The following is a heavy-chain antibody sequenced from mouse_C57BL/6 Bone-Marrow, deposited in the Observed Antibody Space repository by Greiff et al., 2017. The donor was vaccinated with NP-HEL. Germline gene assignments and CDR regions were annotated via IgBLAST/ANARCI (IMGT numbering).Heavy chain of an antibody. V-gene: IGHV5-16*01. CDR3: ARDRDGNYVRYFDV. J-gene: IGHJ1*03. Sequence: EVMLVESEGGLVQPGSSMKLSCTASGFTFSDYYMAWVRQVPEKGLEWVANINYDGSSTYYLDSLKSRFIISRDNAKNILYLQMSSLKSEDTATYYCARDRDGNYVRYFDVWGTGTTVTVSS. D-gene: IGHD2-1*01. CDR1: GFTFSDYY. CDR2: INYDGSST.